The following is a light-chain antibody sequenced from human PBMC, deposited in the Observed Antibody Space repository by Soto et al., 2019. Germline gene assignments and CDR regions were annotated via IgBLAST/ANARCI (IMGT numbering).Light chain of an antibody. Sequence: EIVMTQSPATLLVSPGKRATLSSRASQRVGGNLAWYQQKPGQAPRLLIYGASTRATGIPARFSGSGSGTEFTLTISSLQSEDFAIYFCQQYNNWPPDRTFGQGTKVEIK. J-gene: IGKJ1*01. CDR1: QRVGGN. CDR2: GAS. V-gene: IGKV3-15*01. CDR3: QQYNNWPPDRT.